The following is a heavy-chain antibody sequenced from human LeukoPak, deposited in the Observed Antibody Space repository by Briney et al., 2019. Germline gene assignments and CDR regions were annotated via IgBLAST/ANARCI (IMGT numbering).Heavy chain of an antibody. CDR1: GVSVGSAGYY. CDR2: MYYSGNS. CDR3: ARSQPKGGGYGFYFPY. Sequence: PSETLSLTCSVSGVSVGSAGYYWTWIRQPPGKGLEWIGYMYYSGNSNYNPFLKSRVTMSLDPSKNRFSLKLSSVTAADTAVDYCARSQPKGGGYGFYFPYWGQGTLVTVPS. J-gene: IGHJ4*02. D-gene: IGHD1-26*01. V-gene: IGHV4-61*08.